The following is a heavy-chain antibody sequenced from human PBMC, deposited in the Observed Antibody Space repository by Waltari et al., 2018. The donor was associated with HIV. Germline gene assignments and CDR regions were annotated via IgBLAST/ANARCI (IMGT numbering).Heavy chain of an antibody. J-gene: IGHJ6*02. CDR1: GGTFSSYA. Sequence: QVQLVQSGAEVKKPGSSVKVSCKASGGTFSSYAISWVRQAPGQGLEWMGGIIPIFGTANYAQKFQGRVTITADESTSTAYMELSSLRSEDTAVYYCARPSWYSSSYYYYGMDVWGQGTTVTVSS. CDR3: ARPSWYSSSYYYYGMDV. V-gene: IGHV1-69*01. D-gene: IGHD6-6*01. CDR2: IIPIFGTA.